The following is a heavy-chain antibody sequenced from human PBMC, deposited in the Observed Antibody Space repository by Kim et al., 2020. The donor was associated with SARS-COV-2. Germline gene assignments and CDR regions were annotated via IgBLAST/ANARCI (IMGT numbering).Heavy chain of an antibody. J-gene: IGHJ4*02. Sequence: SETLSLTCTVSGGSISSYYWSWIRQPPGKGLEWIGYIYYSGSTNYNPSLKSRVTISVDTSKNQFSLKLSSVTAADTAVYYCARLRDTMVRGDFDYWGQGTLVTVSS. CDR2: IYYSGST. CDR1: GGSISSYY. D-gene: IGHD3-10*01. V-gene: IGHV4-59*08. CDR3: ARLRDTMVRGDFDY.